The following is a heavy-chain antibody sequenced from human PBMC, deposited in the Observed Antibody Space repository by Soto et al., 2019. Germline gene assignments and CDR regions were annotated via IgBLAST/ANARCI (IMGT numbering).Heavy chain of an antibody. CDR3: ARDYEIVVVVAATPTGLTLDY. V-gene: IGHV1-3*01. CDR1: GYTFTSYA. D-gene: IGHD2-15*01. Sequence: ASVKVSCKASGYTFTSYAMHWVRQAPGQRLEWMGWINAGNGNTKYSQKFQGRVTITRDTSASTAYMELSSLRSEDTAVYYCARDYEIVVVVAATPTGLTLDYWGQGTLVTVSS. J-gene: IGHJ4*02. CDR2: INAGNGNT.